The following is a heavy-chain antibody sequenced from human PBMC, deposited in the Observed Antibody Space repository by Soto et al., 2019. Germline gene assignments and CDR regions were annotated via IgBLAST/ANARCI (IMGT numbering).Heavy chain of an antibody. V-gene: IGHV1-69*06. CDR1: GVTFMSYV. CDR2: IIPLLGTT. Sequence: QMQLVQSGAEVRKPGSSVKVSCKASGVTFMSYVISWVRQAPGQGLEWMGGIIPLLGTTNYAQKFRDRVTITADRSTDTSYMELSSLRSDDTAVYCCAREFRGSQSPKPEIYLPPWGQGTQVTVSA. D-gene: IGHD3-10*01. J-gene: IGHJ5*02. CDR3: AREFRGSQSPKPEIYLPP.